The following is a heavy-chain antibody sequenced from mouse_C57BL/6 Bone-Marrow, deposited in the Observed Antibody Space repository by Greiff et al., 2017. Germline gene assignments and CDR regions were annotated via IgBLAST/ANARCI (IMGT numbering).Heavy chain of an antibody. J-gene: IGHJ1*03. D-gene: IGHD4-1*01. CDR3: ARNCYWSFDV. V-gene: IGHV1-7*01. CDR1: GYTFTSYW. CDR2: INPSSGYT. Sequence: QVQLQQSGAELAKPGASVKLSCKASGYTFTSYWMHWVKQRPGQGLEWIGYINPSSGYTKYNQKFTDKGTLTADKSSSTAYMQLSSQTYEDSAVYYCARNCYWSFDVWGTGTTVTVSS.